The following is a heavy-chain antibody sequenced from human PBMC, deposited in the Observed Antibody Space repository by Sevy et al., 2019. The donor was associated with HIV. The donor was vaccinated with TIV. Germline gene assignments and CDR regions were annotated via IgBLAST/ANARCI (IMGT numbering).Heavy chain of an antibody. D-gene: IGHD5-12*01. CDR1: GFTFSSYW. Sequence: GGSLRLSCAASGFTFSSYWMSWVRQAPGKGLEWVANIKQDGSAKYYVASVKGRFTISRDNAKNSLYLQMNSLRAEDTAVYYCARDEFNGYNCLPDYWGQGTLVTVSS. J-gene: IGHJ4*02. V-gene: IGHV3-7*01. CDR3: ARDEFNGYNCLPDY. CDR2: IKQDGSAK.